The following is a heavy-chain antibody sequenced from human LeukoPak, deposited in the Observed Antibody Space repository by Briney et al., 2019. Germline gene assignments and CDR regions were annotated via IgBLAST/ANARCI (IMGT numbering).Heavy chain of an antibody. V-gene: IGHV4-59*12. CDR3: ARGVRWLQLSYFDY. CDR2: IYYSGST. Sequence: SETLSLTCTVSGGSISSYYWSWIRQPPGKGLEWIGYIYYSGSTYYNPSLKSRVTISVDTSKNQFSLKLSSVTAADTAVYYCARGVRWLQLSYFDYWGQGTLVTVSS. D-gene: IGHD5-24*01. CDR1: GGSISSYY. J-gene: IGHJ4*02.